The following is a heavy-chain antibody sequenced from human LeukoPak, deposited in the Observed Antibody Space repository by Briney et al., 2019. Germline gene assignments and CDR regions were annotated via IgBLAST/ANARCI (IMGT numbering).Heavy chain of an antibody. CDR1: GGSVSTSDYY. CDR2: IFYNGKT. D-gene: IGHD3-3*01. Sequence: SETLSLTCTVSGGSVSTSDYYWGWIRQTPGKGLEWIGDIFYNGKTNYNPSLKGRVTISIDTSKNQFSLKLPSLTAAHTAVYYCARICDAWGQETLDTVSS. CDR3: ARICDA. J-gene: IGHJ5*02. V-gene: IGHV4-39*07.